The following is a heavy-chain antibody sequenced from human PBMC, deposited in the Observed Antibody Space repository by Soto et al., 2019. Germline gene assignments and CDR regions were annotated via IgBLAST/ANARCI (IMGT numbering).Heavy chain of an antibody. CDR3: ARVGRDYCDYIYYYGMDV. D-gene: IGHD4-17*01. CDR1: GGSISSYY. CDR2: IYYSGSN. J-gene: IGHJ6*02. V-gene: IGHV4-59*01. Sequence: QVQLQESGPGLVKPSETLSLTCTVSGGSISSYYWSWIRQPPGKGLEWIGYIYYSGSNNYKPSLKIRFTISVNTSKNLFSLKLSSVTAADTAVYYCARVGRDYCDYIYYYGMDVWGQGTTVTVSS.